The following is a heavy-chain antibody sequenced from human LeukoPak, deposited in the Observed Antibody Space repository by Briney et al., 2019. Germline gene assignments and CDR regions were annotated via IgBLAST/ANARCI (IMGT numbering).Heavy chain of an antibody. D-gene: IGHD2-8*01. CDR3: ARHPIFGGTNVYAFDY. V-gene: IGHV4-59*08. J-gene: IGHJ4*02. CDR2: IYYTGST. CDR1: GSSISSYY. Sequence: SETLSLACTVSGSSISSYYWSWVRQPPGKGLEYIGYIYYTGSTNSSPSLKSRVTISVDTSKNQFSLKLNSVTAADTAVYYCARHPIFGGTNVYAFDYWGQGTLVTVSS.